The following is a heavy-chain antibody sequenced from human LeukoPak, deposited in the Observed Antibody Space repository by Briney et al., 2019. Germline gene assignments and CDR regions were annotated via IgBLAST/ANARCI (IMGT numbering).Heavy chain of an antibody. V-gene: IGHV3-23*01. CDR1: GFTFSSYA. D-gene: IGHD5-18*01. CDR3: AKDGRCSYEIDY. J-gene: IGHJ4*02. CDR2: ISGSGGST. Sequence: GGSLRLSCAASGFTFSSYAMSWVRQAPGEGLEWVSAISGSGGSTYYADSVKGRFTISRDNSKNTLYLQMNSLRAEDTAVYYCAKDGRCSYEIDYWGQGTLVTVSS.